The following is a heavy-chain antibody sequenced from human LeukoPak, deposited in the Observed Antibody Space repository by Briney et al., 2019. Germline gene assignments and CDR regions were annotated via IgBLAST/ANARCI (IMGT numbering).Heavy chain of an antibody. Sequence: GASVKVSCKASGYTFTGYYMHWVRQAPGQGLEWMGWINPNSGGTNYAQKFQGRVTMTRDTSISTAYMELSRLRSDDTAVYYCARPFYYYDSSGYYYGWGQGTLVTVSS. CDR1: GYTFTGYY. V-gene: IGHV1-2*02. CDR3: ARPFYYYDSSGYYYG. D-gene: IGHD3-22*01. J-gene: IGHJ4*02. CDR2: INPNSGGT.